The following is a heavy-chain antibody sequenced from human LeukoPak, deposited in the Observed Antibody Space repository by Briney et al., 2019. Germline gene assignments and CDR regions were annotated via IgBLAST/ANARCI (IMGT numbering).Heavy chain of an antibody. CDR3: AREGKYYDSSGYRSWCFDY. J-gene: IGHJ4*02. V-gene: IGHV3-21*01. Sequence: GGSLRLSCAASGFTFSSYSMNWVRQAPGKGLEWVSSISSSSSYIYYADSVEGQFTISRDNAKNSLYLQMNSLRAEDTAVYYCAREGKYYDSSGYRSWCFDYWGQGTLVTVSS. CDR2: ISSSSSYI. D-gene: IGHD3-22*01. CDR1: GFTFSSYS.